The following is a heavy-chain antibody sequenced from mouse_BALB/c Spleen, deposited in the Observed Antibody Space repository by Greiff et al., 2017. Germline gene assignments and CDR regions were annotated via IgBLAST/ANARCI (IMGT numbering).Heavy chain of an antibody. V-gene: IGHV5-6-5*01. J-gene: IGHJ4*01. Sequence: VESGGGLVKPGGSLKLSCAASGFTFSSYAMSWVRQTPEKRLEWVASISSGGSTYYPDSVKGRFTISRDNARNILYLQMSSLRSEDTAMYYCARWGFVSPSMDYWGQGTSVTVSS. CDR2: ISSGGST. CDR1: GFTFSSYA. CDR3: ARWGFVSPSMDY.